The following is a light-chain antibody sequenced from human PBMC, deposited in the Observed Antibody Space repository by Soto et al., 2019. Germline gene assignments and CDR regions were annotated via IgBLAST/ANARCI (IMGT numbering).Light chain of an antibody. CDR3: AAWDDSLSGVV. CDR1: SSNIGSNY. CDR2: NKN. J-gene: IGLJ2*01. Sequence: QSVLTQPPSTSGAPGQRVTISCSGSSSNIGSNYVYWYQQLPGTAPKLLIYNKNQRPSGVPDRFSGSKSGTSASLAISGIRYEDEADYHCAAWDDSLSGVVFGGGTKLTVL. V-gene: IGLV1-47*01.